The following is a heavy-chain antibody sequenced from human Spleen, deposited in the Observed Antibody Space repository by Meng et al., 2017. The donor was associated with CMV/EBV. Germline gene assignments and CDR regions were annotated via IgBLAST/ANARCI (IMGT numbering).Heavy chain of an antibody. D-gene: IGHD3-16*01. J-gene: IGHJ6*02. Sequence: GGSLRLSCAASGFTFSDYYMSWIRQAPGKGLEWVSYISSSGSTIYYADSVKGRFTISRDDSESTLFLQMGSLSVEDTGVYYCARAMGPYYYYYAMDVWGQGTTVTVSS. CDR1: GFTFSDYY. V-gene: IGHV3-11*04. CDR2: ISSSGSTI. CDR3: ARAMGPYYYYYAMDV.